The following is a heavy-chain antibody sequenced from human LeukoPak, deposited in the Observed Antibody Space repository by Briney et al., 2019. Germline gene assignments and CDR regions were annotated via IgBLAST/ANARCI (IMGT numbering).Heavy chain of an antibody. J-gene: IGHJ4*02. Sequence: QPGGSLRLSCAASGFTFSSYEMNWVRQAPGKGLEWVSYTSSSGSTIYYADSVKGRFTISRDNAKTSLYLQMNSLRAEDTAVYYCARAGGTYTDYWGRGTLVTVSS. CDR1: GFTFSSYE. V-gene: IGHV3-48*03. CDR3: ARAGGTYTDY. CDR2: TSSSGSTI. D-gene: IGHD1-26*01.